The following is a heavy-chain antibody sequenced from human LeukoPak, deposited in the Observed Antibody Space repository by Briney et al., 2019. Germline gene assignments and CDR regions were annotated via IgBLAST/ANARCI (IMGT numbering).Heavy chain of an antibody. J-gene: IGHJ4*02. CDR1: GGTFSSYA. CDR2: IIPIFGTA. V-gene: IGHV1-69*05. D-gene: IGHD1-26*01. CDR3: ARSNQGSYGVYYFDY. Sequence: TVKVSCKASGGTFSSYAISWVRQAPGQGLEWMGRIIPIFGTANYAQKFQGRVTITTDESTSTAYMELSSLRSEDTAVYYCARSNQGSYGVYYFDYWGQGTLVTVSS.